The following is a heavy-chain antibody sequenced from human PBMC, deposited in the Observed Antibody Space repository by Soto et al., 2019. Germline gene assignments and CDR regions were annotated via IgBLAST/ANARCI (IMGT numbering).Heavy chain of an antibody. D-gene: IGHD6-13*01. J-gene: IGHJ4*02. Sequence: IRQPAGKGLEWIGYIYYSGSTNYNPSLKSRVTISVDTSKNQFSLKLSSVTAADTAVYYCARGGGIAAAGTYYFDYWGQGTLVTVSS. CDR3: ARGGGIAAAGTYYFDY. CDR2: IYYSGST. V-gene: IGHV4-59*13.